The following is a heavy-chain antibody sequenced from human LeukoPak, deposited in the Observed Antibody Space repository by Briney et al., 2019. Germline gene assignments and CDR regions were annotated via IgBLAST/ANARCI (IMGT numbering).Heavy chain of an antibody. CDR2: TYYRSKWYN. Sequence: SQTLSLTCAISGDSVSSNSAAWNWIRQSPSRGLEWLGRTYYRSKWYNDYAVSVKSRITINPDTSKNQFSLKLSSVTAADTAVYYCARGIAARPAFYYYYGMDVWGQGTTVTVSS. D-gene: IGHD6-6*01. J-gene: IGHJ6*02. V-gene: IGHV6-1*01. CDR3: ARGIAARPAFYYYYGMDV. CDR1: GDSVSSNSAA.